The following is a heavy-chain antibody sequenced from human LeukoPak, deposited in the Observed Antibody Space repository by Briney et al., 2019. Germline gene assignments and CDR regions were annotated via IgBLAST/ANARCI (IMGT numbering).Heavy chain of an antibody. V-gene: IGHV3-21*01. Sequence: PGGSPRLSCAASGFTFSSYAMSWVRQAPGKGLEWVSSISSSSSYIYYADSVKGRFTISRDNAKNSLYLQMNSLRAEDTAVYYCARDGVVEMATIHYYYGMDVWGQGTTVTVSS. CDR2: ISSSSSYI. CDR1: GFTFSSYA. CDR3: ARDGVVEMATIHYYYGMDV. D-gene: IGHD5-24*01. J-gene: IGHJ6*02.